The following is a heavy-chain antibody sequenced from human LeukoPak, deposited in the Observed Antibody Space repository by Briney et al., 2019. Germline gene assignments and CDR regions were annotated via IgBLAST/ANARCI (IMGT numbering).Heavy chain of an antibody. CDR2: INPNSGGT. CDR3: ARDSGTIAARRRWFDP. D-gene: IGHD6-6*01. V-gene: IGHV1-2*02. J-gene: IGHJ5*02. CDR1: GYTFTGYY. Sequence: GASVKVSCKASGYTFTGYYMHWVRQAPGQGLEWMGWINPNSGGTNYAQKFQGRVTMTRDTSISTAYMELSRLRSDDTAVYYCARDSGTIAARRRWFDPWGQGTLVTVSS.